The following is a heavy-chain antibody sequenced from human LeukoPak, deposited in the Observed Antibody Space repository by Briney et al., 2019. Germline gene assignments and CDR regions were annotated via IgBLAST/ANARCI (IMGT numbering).Heavy chain of an antibody. CDR1: GGSFSGYY. CDR3: ARGIYDFWSGYSKPNYYYYMDV. D-gene: IGHD3-3*01. CDR2: INHSGST. J-gene: IGHJ6*03. Sequence: PSETLSLTCAVYGGSFSGYYWSWIRQPPGKGLKWIGEINHSGSTNYNPSLKSRVTISVDTSKNQFSLKLSSVTAADTAVYYCARGIYDFWSGYSKPNYYYYMDVWGKGTTVTVSS. V-gene: IGHV4-34*01.